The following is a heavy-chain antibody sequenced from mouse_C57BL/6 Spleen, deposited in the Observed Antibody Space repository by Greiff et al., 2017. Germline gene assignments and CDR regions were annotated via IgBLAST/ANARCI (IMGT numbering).Heavy chain of an antibody. CDR1: GYTFTSYW. J-gene: IGHJ2*01. V-gene: IGHV1-61*01. CDR2: IYPSDSET. D-gene: IGHD1-1*01. CDR3: ASCGSSPYYFDY. Sequence: HVQLQQPGAELVRPGSSVKLSCKASGYTFTSYWMDWVKQRPGQGLEWIGNIYPSDSETHYNQKFKDKATLTVDKSSSTAYMQLSSLTSEDSAVYYCASCGSSPYYFDYWGQGTTLTVSS.